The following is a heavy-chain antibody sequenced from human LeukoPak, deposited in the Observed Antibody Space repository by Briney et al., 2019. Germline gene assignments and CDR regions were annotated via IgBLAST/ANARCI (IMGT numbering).Heavy chain of an antibody. CDR1: GFTFSNYG. V-gene: IGHV3-7*04. J-gene: IGHJ6*02. D-gene: IGHD6-13*01. CDR2: IKQDGSEK. CDR3: ARDSSSWYYYYYGMDV. Sequence: PGGSLRLSCAASGFTFSNYGMSWVRQAPGKALEWVANIKQDGSEKYYVDSVKGRFTISRDNAKNSLYLQMNSLRAEDTAVYYCARDSSSWYYYYYGMDVWGQGTTVTVSS.